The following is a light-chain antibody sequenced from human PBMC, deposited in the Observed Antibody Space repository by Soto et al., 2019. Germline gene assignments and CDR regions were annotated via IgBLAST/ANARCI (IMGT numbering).Light chain of an antibody. CDR1: QSVSSSY. V-gene: IGKV3-20*01. J-gene: IGKJ2*01. Sequence: EIVLTQSPGTLSLSPGERATLSCRASQSVSSSYLAWYQQKPGQAPRLLIYGASTRATGIPDRFSGSGSGTDFTLTISRLEPEDFAVYFCQRYGSSPPFTFGQGTKVEI. CDR2: GAS. CDR3: QRYGSSPPFT.